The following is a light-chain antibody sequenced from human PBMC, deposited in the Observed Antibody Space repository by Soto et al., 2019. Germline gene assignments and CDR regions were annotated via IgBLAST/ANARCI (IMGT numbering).Light chain of an antibody. V-gene: IGKV2-28*01. Sequence: DIVMTQSPLSLPVTPGEPASISCRSSQSLLHSNGYNYLDWYLQKPGQSPQLLIYLGSNRASGVPDRVSGSGSGTDFTLKIRRVEAEDVGVYYCMQALQAPTFGQGTKVEIK. CDR1: QSLLHSNGYNY. CDR2: LGS. CDR3: MQALQAPT. J-gene: IGKJ1*01.